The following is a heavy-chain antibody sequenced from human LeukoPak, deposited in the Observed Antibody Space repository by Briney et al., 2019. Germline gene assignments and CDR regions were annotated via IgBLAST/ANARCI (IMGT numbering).Heavy chain of an antibody. CDR3: ARVGLYSSSWYSV. V-gene: IGHV3-7*01. J-gene: IGHJ4*02. CDR1: GFTFSNYW. D-gene: IGHD6-13*01. Sequence: GGSLRLSCAASGFTFSNYWMSWVRQAPGKGLEWVANIKQDGSEKYYVDSVKGRFTISRDNAKNSLYLQMNSLRAEDTAVYYCARVGLYSSSWYSVWGQGTLVTVSS. CDR2: IKQDGSEK.